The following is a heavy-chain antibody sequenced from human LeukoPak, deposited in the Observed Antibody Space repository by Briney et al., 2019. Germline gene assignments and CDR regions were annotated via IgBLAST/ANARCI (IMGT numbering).Heavy chain of an antibody. Sequence: ASVKVSCKASGYTFTTYYMHWVRQAPGQGLEWMGIVDPSGGNTLYAQKFQGRVTMTGDMSTSTVYMELNSQRAEDTAVYYCARAPYCSGGTCLPTDYWGQGTLVTVSS. CDR2: VDPSGGNT. CDR1: GYTFTTYY. D-gene: IGHD2-15*01. V-gene: IGHV1-46*01. CDR3: ARAPYCSGGTCLPTDY. J-gene: IGHJ4*02.